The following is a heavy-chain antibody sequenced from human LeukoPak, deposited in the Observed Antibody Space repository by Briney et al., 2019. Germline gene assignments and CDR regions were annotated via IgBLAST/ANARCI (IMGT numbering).Heavy chain of an antibody. CDR1: GYTFTGYY. CDR2: ISPNSGGT. D-gene: IGHD2-2*03. CDR3: ARDFGYCGSTSCQTLDC. Sequence: ASVKVSCKASGYTFTGYYLHWVRQAPGQGLEWMGWISPNSGGTNYAQKFQGRVTMTRDTSINTAYMELSRLRSDDTAVYYCARDFGYCGSTSCQTLDCWGQGTLVTVSS. J-gene: IGHJ4*02. V-gene: IGHV1-2*02.